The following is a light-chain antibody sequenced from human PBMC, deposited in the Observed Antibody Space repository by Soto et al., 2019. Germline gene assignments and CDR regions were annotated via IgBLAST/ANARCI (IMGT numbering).Light chain of an antibody. Sequence: QPALTQPASVSGSPGQSITISCTGTSSDVGGYNYVSWYQQHPGKAPKLMIYEVSNRPSGVSNRFSGSKSGNTASLTISGLQAEDEADYYCSSYTSINTLVFGTGTKVTVL. CDR2: EVS. CDR1: SSDVGGYNY. V-gene: IGLV2-14*01. CDR3: SSYTSINTLV. J-gene: IGLJ1*01.